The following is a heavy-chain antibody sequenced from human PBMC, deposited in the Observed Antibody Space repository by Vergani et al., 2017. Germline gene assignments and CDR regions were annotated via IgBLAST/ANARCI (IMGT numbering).Heavy chain of an antibody. Sequence: EVQLVQSGAEVKKPGESLRISCKGSGYSFTSYWISWVRQMPGKGLEWMGIIYPGDSDTRYSPSFQGQVTISADKSISTAYLQWSSLKASDTAMYYCARRWYYYDSSGYNAFDIWGQGTMVTVSS. J-gene: IGHJ3*02. CDR1: GYSFTSYW. CDR2: IYPGDSDT. D-gene: IGHD3-22*01. CDR3: ARRWYYYDSSGYNAFDI. V-gene: IGHV5-51*01.